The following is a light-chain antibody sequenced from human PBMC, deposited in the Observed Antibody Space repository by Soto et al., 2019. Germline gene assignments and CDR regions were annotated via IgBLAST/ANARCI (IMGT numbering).Light chain of an antibody. J-gene: IGLJ1*01. CDR2: DVS. Sequence: QSVLTQPASVSGSPGQSITISCTGTSSDVGSYNYVSWYQHHPGKAPKLMIYDVSNRPSGVSNRFSGSKSGNTASLSISGLQPEDEADYHCSSYRTSNTRQIVCGTGTKVTVL. V-gene: IGLV2-14*03. CDR1: SSDVGSYNY. CDR3: SSYRTSNTRQIV.